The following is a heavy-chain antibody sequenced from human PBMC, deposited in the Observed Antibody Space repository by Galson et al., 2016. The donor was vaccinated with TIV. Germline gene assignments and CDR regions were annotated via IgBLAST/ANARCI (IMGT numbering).Heavy chain of an antibody. D-gene: IGHD2-8*01. CDR3: ARDSYCPHDVCYDPPV. CDR1: GFTVSSNY. CDR2: NSAGDIT. J-gene: IGHJ4*02. V-gene: IGHV3-66*01. Sequence: SLRLSCAASGFTVSSNYMSWVRQAPGKGLEWVSVNSAGDITYYTDSVKGRFTISRDNSKNTLYLQMNSLRAEDTAVYYCARDSYCPHDVCYDPPVWGQGTLVTVSS.